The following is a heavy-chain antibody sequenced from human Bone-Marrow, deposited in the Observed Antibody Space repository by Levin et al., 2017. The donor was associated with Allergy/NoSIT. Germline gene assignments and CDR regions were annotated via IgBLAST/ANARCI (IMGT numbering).Heavy chain of an antibody. J-gene: IGHJ4*02. D-gene: IGHD2-21*02. CDR2: IKQDGSEK. CDR1: GFTFSSYW. V-gene: IGHV3-7*01. Sequence: GESLKISCAASGFTFSSYWMSWVRQAPGKGLEWVANIKQDGSEKYYVDSVKGRFTISRDNAKNSLYLQMNSLRAEDTAVYYCARGGRIVVVTAIHWGQGTLVTVSS. CDR3: ARGGRIVVVTAIH.